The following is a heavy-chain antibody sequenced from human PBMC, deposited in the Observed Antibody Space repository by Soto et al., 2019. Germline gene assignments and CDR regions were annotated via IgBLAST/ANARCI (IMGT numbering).Heavy chain of an antibody. CDR3: ARGPGYXFDY. CDR1: GFTFSSYA. Sequence: GGSLRLSCAASGFTFSSYAMHWVRQAPGKGLEYVSAISSNGGSTYYANSVKGRFTISRDNSKNTLYLQMGSLRAEDMAVYYCARGPGYXFDYWGQGTLVTVSS. CDR2: ISSNGGST. V-gene: IGHV3-64*01. J-gene: IGHJ4*02.